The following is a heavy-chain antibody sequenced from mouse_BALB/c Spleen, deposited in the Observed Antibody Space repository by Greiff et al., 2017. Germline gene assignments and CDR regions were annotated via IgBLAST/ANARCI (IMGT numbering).Heavy chain of an antibody. V-gene: IGHV5-12-1*01. CDR1: GFAFSSYD. CDR3: ARHGRSHYFDY. J-gene: IGHJ2*01. Sequence: EVKLVESGGGLVKPGGSLKLSCAASGFAFSSYDMSWVRQTPEKRLEWVAYISSGGGSTYYPDTVKGRFTISRDNAKNTLYLQMSSLKSEDTAMYYCARHGRSHYFDYWGQGTTLTVSA. CDR2: ISSGGGST.